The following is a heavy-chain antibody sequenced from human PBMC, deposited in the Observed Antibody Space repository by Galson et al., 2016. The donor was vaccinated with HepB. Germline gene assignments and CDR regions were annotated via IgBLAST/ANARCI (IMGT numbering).Heavy chain of an antibody. V-gene: IGHV3-48*02. CDR3: AKPFLSSGLYYFDY. CDR1: GFTFSSSA. Sequence: LRLSCAASGFTFSSSAMNWVRQAPGKGLEWLSHISGGSSTIYYADSVKGRFTVSRDNAKNSLYLQMNSLRDDDPAVYYCAKPFLSSGLYYFDYWGRGTLVTVSS. J-gene: IGHJ4*02. D-gene: IGHD6-19*01. CDR2: ISGGSSTI.